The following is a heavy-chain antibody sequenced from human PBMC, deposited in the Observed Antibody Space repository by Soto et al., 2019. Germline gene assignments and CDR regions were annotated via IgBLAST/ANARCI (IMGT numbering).Heavy chain of an antibody. V-gene: IGHV1-69*01. J-gene: IGHJ4*02. D-gene: IGHD4-17*01. CDR3: ERGDYGDYDGSYYYFDY. CDR1: GGTFSSYA. CDR2: IIPIFGTA. Sequence: QVQLVQSGAEVKKPGSSVKVSCKASGGTFSSYAISWVRQAPGQGLEWMGGIIPIFGTANYAQKLQGRVTITADESTSTGYIELSSLRSEDTAVYYCERGDYGDYDGSYYYFDYWGQGTLVTVSS.